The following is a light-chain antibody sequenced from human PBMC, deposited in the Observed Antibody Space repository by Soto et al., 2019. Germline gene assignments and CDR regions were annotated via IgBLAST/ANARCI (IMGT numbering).Light chain of an antibody. J-gene: IGKJ4*01. CDR2: GAS. Sequence: EIVLTQSPGTLSLSPGERATLSCRASQSVSSSYLAWYQQNPGQAPRLLIYGASSRATGIPDRFSGSGSGTDFTLTISRLEPEDFAVYYCHQYDSSPLTFGGGTMVEIK. V-gene: IGKV3-20*01. CDR1: QSVSSSY. CDR3: HQYDSSPLT.